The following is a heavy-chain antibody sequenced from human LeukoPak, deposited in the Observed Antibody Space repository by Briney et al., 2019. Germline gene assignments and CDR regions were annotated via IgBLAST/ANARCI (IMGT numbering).Heavy chain of an antibody. CDR3: ARDSDSSGYFFFGENWFDP. J-gene: IGHJ5*02. CDR1: GGSLSGYY. D-gene: IGHD3-22*01. Sequence: SETLSLTCAVYGGSLSGYYWSWIRQPPGKGLEWIGEINHSGSTNYNPSLKSRVTISVDTSKNQFSLKLSSVTAADTAVYYCARDSDSSGYFFFGENWFDPWGQGTLVTVSS. V-gene: IGHV4-34*01. CDR2: INHSGST.